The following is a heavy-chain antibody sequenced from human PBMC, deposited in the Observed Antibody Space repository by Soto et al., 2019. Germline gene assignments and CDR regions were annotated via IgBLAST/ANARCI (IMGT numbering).Heavy chain of an antibody. CDR2: ITDTGGDA. CDR1: GLTFGSRA. CDR3: VRGSEDSYPGSRIFDF. Sequence: EVQLLESGGDLIQPGGSLRLSCVASGLTFGSRAMSWVRQSPGEGLEWVSTITDTGGDAKYADSVRGRFAISRDNSKYTLYLRMSALRAEDSAIYFCVRGSEDSYPGSRIFDFWGRGTLVTVSS. J-gene: IGHJ4*02. D-gene: IGHD3-10*01. V-gene: IGHV3-23*01.